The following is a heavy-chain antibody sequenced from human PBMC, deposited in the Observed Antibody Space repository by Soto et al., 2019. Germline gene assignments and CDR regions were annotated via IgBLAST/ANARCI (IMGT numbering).Heavy chain of an antibody. Sequence: PGGSLRLSCAAPGFTFDDYAMHWVRQAPGKGLEWVSGISWNSGSIGYADSVKGRFTISRDNAKNSLYLQMNSLRAEDTALYYCAKDMRVENPVFTGFDYWGQGTLVTVSS. CDR1: GFTFDDYA. CDR3: AKDMRVENPVFTGFDY. V-gene: IGHV3-9*01. CDR2: ISWNSGSI. J-gene: IGHJ4*02. D-gene: IGHD1-20*01.